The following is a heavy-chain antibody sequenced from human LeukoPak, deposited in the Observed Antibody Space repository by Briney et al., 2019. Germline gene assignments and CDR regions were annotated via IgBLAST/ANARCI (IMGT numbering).Heavy chain of an antibody. V-gene: IGHV3-21*01. CDR1: GFTFSSYS. CDR3: ARDPSFAVAGTP. Sequence: VGPLRLSCAASGFTFSSYSMNWVRQAPGKGLEWVSSISSSSSYIYYADSVKGRFTISRDNAKNSLYLQMNSLRAEDTAVYYCARDPSFAVAGTPWGQGTLVTVSS. D-gene: IGHD6-19*01. J-gene: IGHJ5*02. CDR2: ISSSSSYI.